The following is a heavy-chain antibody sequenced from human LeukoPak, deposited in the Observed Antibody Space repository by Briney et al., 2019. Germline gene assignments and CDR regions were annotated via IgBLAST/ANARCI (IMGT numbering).Heavy chain of an antibody. V-gene: IGHV1-69*13. Sequence: SVKVSCKASGGTFSSYAISWVRQAPGQGLEWMGGIIPILGTANYAQKFQGRVTTTADESTSTAYMELSSLRSEDTAVYYCARDGRSASDIWGQGTMVTVSS. CDR3: ARDGRSASDI. J-gene: IGHJ3*02. CDR1: GGTFSSYA. D-gene: IGHD1-26*01. CDR2: IIPILGTA.